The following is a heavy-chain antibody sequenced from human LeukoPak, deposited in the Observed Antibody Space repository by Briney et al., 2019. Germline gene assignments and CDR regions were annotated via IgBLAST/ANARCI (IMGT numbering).Heavy chain of an antibody. CDR1: GGSFSGYY. CDR2: INHSGST. CDR3: ARGVVIAPQTFDY. V-gene: IGHV4-34*01. Sequence: SETLSLTCAVYGGSFSGYYWSWIRQPPGKGLEWIGEINHSGSTNYNPSLKSRVTISVVPSKNQFSLNLSSVTAADTAVYYCARGVVIAPQTFDYWGQGTLVTVSS. D-gene: IGHD2-21*01. J-gene: IGHJ4*02.